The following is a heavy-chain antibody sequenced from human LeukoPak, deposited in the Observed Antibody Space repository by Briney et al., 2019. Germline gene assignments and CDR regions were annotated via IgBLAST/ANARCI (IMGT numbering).Heavy chain of an antibody. V-gene: IGHV4-4*07. J-gene: IGHJ4*02. CDR3: ARQGIAVAGNAVFDY. Sequence: SETLSLTCTVSGGPIYSYYWSWIRQTAGKGLEWIGRLYPGVSTNYNPSLKSRVTMSVDTSKNQFALKLSSVTAADTAVYYCARQGIAVAGNAVFDYWGQGTLVTVSS. CDR2: LYPGVST. CDR1: GGPIYSYY. D-gene: IGHD6-19*01.